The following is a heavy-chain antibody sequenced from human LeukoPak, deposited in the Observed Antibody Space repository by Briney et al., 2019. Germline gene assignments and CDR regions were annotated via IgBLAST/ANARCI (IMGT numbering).Heavy chain of an antibody. D-gene: IGHD3-22*01. V-gene: IGHV4-34*01. CDR1: GGSFSGYY. CDR2: INYSGST. J-gene: IGHJ4*02. CDR3: ATRGYYYDSSGYPGDYFDY. Sequence: SETLSLTCAVYGGSFSGYYWSWIRQPPGKGLEWIGEINYSGSTNYNPSLKSRVTISVDTSKNQFSLKLSSVTAADTAVYYCATRGYYYDSSGYPGDYFDYWGQGTLVTVSS.